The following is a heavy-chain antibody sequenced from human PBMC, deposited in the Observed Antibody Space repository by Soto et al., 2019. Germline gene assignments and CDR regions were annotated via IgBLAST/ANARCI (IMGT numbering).Heavy chain of an antibody. Sequence: ASVEVSCKASGYTFTSYGISWVRQAPGQGLEWMGWISAYNGNTNYAQKLQGRVTMTTDTSTSTAYMELRSLRPDDTAVYYCARVPPIAAAGTSHFDYWGQGTLVTVSS. D-gene: IGHD6-13*01. CDR3: ARVPPIAAAGTSHFDY. J-gene: IGHJ4*02. CDR1: GYTFTSYG. CDR2: ISAYNGNT. V-gene: IGHV1-18*01.